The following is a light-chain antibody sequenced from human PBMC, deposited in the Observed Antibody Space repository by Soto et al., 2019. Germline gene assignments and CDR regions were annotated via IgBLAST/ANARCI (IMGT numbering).Light chain of an antibody. V-gene: IGLV2-14*01. J-gene: IGLJ1*01. CDR3: TSYTIGGVHV. CDR1: SSDVGAYEF. Sequence: QSALTQPASVSGSPKQSITISCTGTSSDVGAYEFVSWYQQYPGTVPKLIIYDVSHRPSGVSNRFSGSKSANTASLTISGLQAEDEADYYCTSYTIGGVHVFGSGTRSPS. CDR2: DVS.